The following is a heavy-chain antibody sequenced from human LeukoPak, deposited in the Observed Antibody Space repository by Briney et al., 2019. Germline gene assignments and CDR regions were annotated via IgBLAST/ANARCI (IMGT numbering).Heavy chain of an antibody. V-gene: IGHV3-21*01. Sequence: GGSLRLSCAASGFTFSSYRVTWVRQAPGKGLEWVSSLISSSDYIYYADSVKGRFTISRDNAKNSLYLQMNSLTVADTAVYYCARALERYYYDSSGYYAHFDYWGQGTLVTVSS. CDR1: GFTFSSYR. CDR2: LISSSDYI. D-gene: IGHD3-22*01. CDR3: ARALERYYYDSSGYYAHFDY. J-gene: IGHJ4*02.